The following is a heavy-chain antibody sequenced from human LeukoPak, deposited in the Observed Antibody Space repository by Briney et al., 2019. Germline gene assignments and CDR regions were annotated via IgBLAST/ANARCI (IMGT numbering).Heavy chain of an antibody. Sequence: GWALRLSCAASGFTFSSYWMHWVRQAPGKGLVWVSRINSDGSSTSYADSVKGRFTISRENAKNTLYLQINSLRAEDTAVYYCARLGGYDTFDYWGQGTLVTVSS. CDR2: INSDGSST. CDR3: ARLGGYDTFDY. J-gene: IGHJ4*02. CDR1: GFTFSSYW. V-gene: IGHV3-74*01. D-gene: IGHD5-12*01.